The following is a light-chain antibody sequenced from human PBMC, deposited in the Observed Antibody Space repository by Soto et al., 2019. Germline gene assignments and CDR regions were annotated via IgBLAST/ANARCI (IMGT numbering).Light chain of an antibody. Sequence: DIQITQSPSTLSGSVGDRVTITCRASQTISSWLAWYQQKPGKAPRLLIYAASSLQSGVPSRFSGSGSGTDFTLTISCLQSEDFATYYCQQYYSYPQTFGQGTKVDIK. J-gene: IGKJ1*01. CDR3: QQYYSYPQT. CDR2: AAS. CDR1: QTISSW. V-gene: IGKV1-5*01.